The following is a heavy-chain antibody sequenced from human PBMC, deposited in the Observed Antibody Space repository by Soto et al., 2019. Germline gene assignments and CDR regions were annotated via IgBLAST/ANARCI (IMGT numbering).Heavy chain of an antibody. CDR2: IYWNGIE. J-gene: IGHJ4*02. D-gene: IGHD3-10*01. CDR1: GFSLSNSGES. Sequence: QITLEESGPAVVKPTQPLTLTCTFSGFSLSNSGESVGWIRQPPGKALEWLGLIYWNGIERYNPSLKRRLSITKDTSKNPVLLTVTNMDPVDTATYFCAHGDPLDFHYWGQGTLVTVSP. V-gene: IGHV2-5*01. CDR3: AHGDPLDFHY.